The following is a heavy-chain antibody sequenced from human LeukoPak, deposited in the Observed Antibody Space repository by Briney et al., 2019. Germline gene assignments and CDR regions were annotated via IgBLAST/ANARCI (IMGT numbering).Heavy chain of an antibody. CDR3: GRLSTRFCGGGTCYTNGAVDI. J-gene: IGHJ3*02. CDR2: IFYSGST. CDR1: GGSISSYY. D-gene: IGHD2-15*01. Sequence: SETLSLTCTVSGGSISSYYWSWIRQPLGQGLEWIGYIFYSGSTNYNPSLESRVTMSVDTSNKQFSLRLSSVTAADTALYYCGRLSTRFCGGGTCYTNGAVDIWGQGTRVTVSS. V-gene: IGHV4-59*08.